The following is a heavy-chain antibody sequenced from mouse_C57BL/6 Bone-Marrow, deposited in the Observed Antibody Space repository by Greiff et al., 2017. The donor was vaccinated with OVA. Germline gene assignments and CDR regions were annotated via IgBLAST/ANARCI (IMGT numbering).Heavy chain of an antibody. Sequence: VHVKQSVAELVRPGASVKLSCTASGFNIKNTYMHWVKQRPEQGLEWIGRIDPANDNTKYAPKFQGKATMTADTSSNTAYLQLSSLSSEDTAVYCCARGKFGSSFYAMDYWGQGTSVTVSS. J-gene: IGHJ4*01. D-gene: IGHD1-1*01. CDR1: GFNIKNTY. CDR3: ARGKFGSSFYAMDY. V-gene: IGHV14-3*01. CDR2: IDPANDNT.